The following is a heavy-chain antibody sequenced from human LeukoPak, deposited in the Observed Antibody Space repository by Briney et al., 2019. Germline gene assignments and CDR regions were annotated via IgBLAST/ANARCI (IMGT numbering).Heavy chain of an antibody. CDR1: GGSISYYY. V-gene: IGHV4-4*07. J-gene: IGHJ4*02. D-gene: IGHD4-11*01. Sequence: SETLSLTCTVSGGSISYYYWNWIRQPAGKGLEWIGRIYTSGRTYYNPSLKSRVSMSVDTSKNQFSLKLSSVTAADTAVYYCARLSTVTTSFDYWGQGTLVTVSS. CDR2: IYTSGRT. CDR3: ARLSTVTTSFDY.